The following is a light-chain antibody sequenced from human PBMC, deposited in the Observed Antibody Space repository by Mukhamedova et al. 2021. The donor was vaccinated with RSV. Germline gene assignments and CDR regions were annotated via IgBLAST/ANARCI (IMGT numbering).Light chain of an antibody. CDR2: DAS. CDR3: QQYKNLRT. J-gene: IGKJ1*01. Sequence: VTITCQASQDISNYLNWYQQKAGKDPKLLIYDASNLETGVPSRFSGSGSGTDFTFTISSLQPEDVATYYCQQYKNLRTFGQGTK. CDR1: QDISNY. V-gene: IGKV1-33*01.